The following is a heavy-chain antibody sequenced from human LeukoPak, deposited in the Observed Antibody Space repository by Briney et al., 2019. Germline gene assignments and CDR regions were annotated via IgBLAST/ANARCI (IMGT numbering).Heavy chain of an antibody. CDR2: INWNGGST. Sequence: GGSLRLSCAASGFTFDDYGMSWVRQAPGKGLEWVSGINWNGGSTGYADSVKGRFTISRDNAKNSLYLQMNSLRAEDTALYYCARDLRDSSVRYYFDYWGQGTLVTVSS. D-gene: IGHD6-19*01. CDR3: ARDLRDSSVRYYFDY. J-gene: IGHJ4*02. V-gene: IGHV3-20*04. CDR1: GFTFDDYG.